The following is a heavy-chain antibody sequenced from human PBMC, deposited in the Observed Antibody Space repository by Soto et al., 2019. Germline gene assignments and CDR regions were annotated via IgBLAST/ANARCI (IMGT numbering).Heavy chain of an antibody. CDR3: ARARDCSGGSCYSDY. J-gene: IGHJ4*02. CDR2: IYHTGST. D-gene: IGHD2-15*01. CDR1: GGSISSGSYS. Sequence: QLQLQESGSGLVKPSQTLSLTCAVSGGSISSGSYSWTWIRQPPGKGLEWIAYIYHTGSTYYNPSLKSRLSLSVDTSKNQFSLKLTSVTAADTAVYYCARARDCSGGSCYSDYWGQGTLVTVSS. V-gene: IGHV4-30-2*01.